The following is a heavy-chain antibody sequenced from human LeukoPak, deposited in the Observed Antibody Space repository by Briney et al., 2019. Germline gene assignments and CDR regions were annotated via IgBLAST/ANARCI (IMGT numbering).Heavy chain of an antibody. CDR2: IKQDGSEK. CDR1: GFTFSSYW. Sequence: PGGSLRLSCAASGFTFSSYWMSWVRQAPGKGLEWVANIKQDGSEKYYVDSVKGRFTISRDNAKNSLYLQMNSLRAEDTAVYYCARDRKGFGDLSYYFDYWGQGTLVTVSS. CDR3: ARDRKGFGDLSYYFDY. V-gene: IGHV3-7*01. J-gene: IGHJ4*02. D-gene: IGHD3-10*01.